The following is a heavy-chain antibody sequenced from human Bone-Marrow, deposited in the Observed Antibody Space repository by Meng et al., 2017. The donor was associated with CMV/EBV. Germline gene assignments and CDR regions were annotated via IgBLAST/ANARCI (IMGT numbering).Heavy chain of an antibody. CDR1: GFTFGDYA. V-gene: IGHV3-49*04. J-gene: IGHJ1*01. CDR2: IRSKAYGETT. D-gene: IGHD3-22*01. CDR3: TRSYDRSGYYPGYFQH. Sequence: GGSLRLSCTASGFTFGDYAVTWVRQAPGKGLEWVGFIRSKAYGETTQYAASVKGRFTISRDDSKSVAYLQMNSLKTEDTAVYYCTRSYDRSGYYPGYFQHWGQGTLVTVSS.